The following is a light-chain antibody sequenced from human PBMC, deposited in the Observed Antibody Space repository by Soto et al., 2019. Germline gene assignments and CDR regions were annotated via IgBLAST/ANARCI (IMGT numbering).Light chain of an antibody. CDR2: KAS. CDR1: QSISSW. J-gene: IGKJ1*01. CDR3: QQYYGYAT. Sequence: DIQMTQSPSTLSASVGDRVTITCRASQSISSWLAWYQQKPGKAPKVLIYKASILESGVPSRFSGSGSGTEFTLTISSLQPDDFATYYCQQYYGYATFGQGTKVEIK. V-gene: IGKV1-5*03.